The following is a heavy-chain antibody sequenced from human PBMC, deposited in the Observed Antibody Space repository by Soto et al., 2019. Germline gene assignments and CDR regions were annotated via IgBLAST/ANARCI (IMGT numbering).Heavy chain of an antibody. J-gene: IGHJ4*02. V-gene: IGHV3-53*01. CDR3: ARGLYDGGAY. D-gene: IGHD3-16*01. Sequence: PGGSLRLSCAASGFSVSSNYMSWVRQAPGKGLEWVSVIYGGGATYYADSVKGRFTISRDNSKNTVYLQMDTLRAEDTAVYFCARGLYDGGAYWGQGTLVTVSS. CDR2: IYGGGAT. CDR1: GFSVSSNY.